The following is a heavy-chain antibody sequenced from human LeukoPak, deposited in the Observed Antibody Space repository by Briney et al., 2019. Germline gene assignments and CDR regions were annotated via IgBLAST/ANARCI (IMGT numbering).Heavy chain of an antibody. CDR1: GGSISSGGYY. CDR3: ARVLGAAAPGYYYYYGMDV. J-gene: IGHJ6*04. CDR2: IYHSGST. Sequence: SETLSLTCTVSGGSISSGGYYWSWIRQPPGKGLEWIGEIYHSGSTNYNPSLKSRVTISVDKSKNQFSLKLSSVTAADTAVYYCARVLGAAAPGYYYYYGMDVWGKGTTVTVSS. D-gene: IGHD6-13*01. V-gene: IGHV4-39*07.